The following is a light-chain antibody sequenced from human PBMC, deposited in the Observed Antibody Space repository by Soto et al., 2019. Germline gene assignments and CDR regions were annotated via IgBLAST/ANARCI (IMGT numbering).Light chain of an antibody. Sequence: DIQMTQSPSTLSASVGDRVTITCRASQSISNWLAWYQQKPGKAPKLLIYKASSLESGVPSRFSGSGSGTEFTLTIRSLRPDDFATYYCQQYYTYSSLTFGGGTKVDIK. CDR3: QQYYTYSSLT. CDR2: KAS. CDR1: QSISNW. J-gene: IGKJ4*01. V-gene: IGKV1-5*03.